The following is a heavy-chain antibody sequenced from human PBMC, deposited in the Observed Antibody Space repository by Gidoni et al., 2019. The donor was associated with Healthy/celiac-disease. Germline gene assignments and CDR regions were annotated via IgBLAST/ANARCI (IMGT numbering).Heavy chain of an antibody. Sequence: QVQLQQWGAGLLKPSETLSLTCAVYGGSFSGYYWRWIRQPPGKGLEWIGEINHSGSTNYNPSRKSRVTISVDTSKNQFSLKLSSVTAADTAVYYCARSPAFFGGRNSHPLGASKGRGAFDIWGQGTMVTVSS. CDR1: GGSFSGYY. D-gene: IGHD3-16*01. J-gene: IGHJ3*02. CDR3: ARSPAFFGGRNSHPLGASKGRGAFDI. CDR2: INHSGST. V-gene: IGHV4-34*01.